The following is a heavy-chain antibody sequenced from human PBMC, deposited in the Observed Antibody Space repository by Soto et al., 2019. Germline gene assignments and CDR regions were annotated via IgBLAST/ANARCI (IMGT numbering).Heavy chain of an antibody. CDR1: GGSVSSGSYY. CDR2: IYYSGST. CDR3: ARGSLAAAADAFDI. D-gene: IGHD6-13*01. J-gene: IGHJ3*02. V-gene: IGHV4-61*01. Sequence: SETLSLTCTVSGGSVSSGSYYWSWIRQPPGKGLEWIGYIYYSGSTNYNPSLKSRVTISVDTSKNQFSLKLSSVTAADTAVYYCARGSLAAAADAFDIWGQGTMVTVSS.